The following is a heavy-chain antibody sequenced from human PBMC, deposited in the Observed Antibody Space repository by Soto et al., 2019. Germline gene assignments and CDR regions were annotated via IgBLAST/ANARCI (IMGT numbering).Heavy chain of an antibody. CDR3: AKALDTAMDPLDY. V-gene: IGHV3-30-3*01. CDR2: ISDDGNIQ. Sequence: QVHLVESGGGVVQPGRSLRLSCVVSGFNFRSNAMHWVRQAPGKGLEWVAIISDDGNIQYYADSVKGRFTISRDNSKNTVYLHMNSLNLEDTAVYYCAKALDTAMDPLDYWGQGTLVTVSS. D-gene: IGHD5-18*01. CDR1: GFNFRSNA. J-gene: IGHJ4*02.